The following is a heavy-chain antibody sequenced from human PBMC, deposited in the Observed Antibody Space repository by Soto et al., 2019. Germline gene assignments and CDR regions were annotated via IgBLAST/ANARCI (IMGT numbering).Heavy chain of an antibody. CDR3: ANSGADYDFWSGYSLDY. J-gene: IGHJ4*02. V-gene: IGHV3-23*01. CDR1: GFTFSSYD. Sequence: EVQLLESGGGLVQPGGSLRLSCAASGFTFSSYDMSWVRQAPGKGLEWVSAISGSGGSTYYADSVKGRFTISRDNSKNTLYLQMNSLRAEDTAVYYCANSGADYDFWSGYSLDYWGQGTLVTVSS. D-gene: IGHD3-3*01. CDR2: ISGSGGST.